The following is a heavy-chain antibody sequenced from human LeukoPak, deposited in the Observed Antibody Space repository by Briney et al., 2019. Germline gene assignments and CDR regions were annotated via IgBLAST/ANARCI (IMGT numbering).Heavy chain of an antibody. D-gene: IGHD4-17*01. CDR1: GFTFSSYA. CDR2: ISSSSSYI. Sequence: PGGSLRLSCVASGFTFSSYAMSWVRQAPGKGLEWVSSISSSSSYIYYADSVKGRFTISRDNAKNSLYLQMNSLRAEDTAVYYCARSTVTTALVGYYMDVWGKGTTVTVSS. V-gene: IGHV3-21*01. J-gene: IGHJ6*03. CDR3: ARSTVTTALVGYYMDV.